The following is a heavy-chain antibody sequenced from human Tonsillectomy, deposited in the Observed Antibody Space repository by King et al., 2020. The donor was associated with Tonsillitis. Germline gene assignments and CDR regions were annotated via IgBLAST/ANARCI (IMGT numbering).Heavy chain of an antibody. J-gene: IGHJ5*02. V-gene: IGHV4-39*01. CDR3: ARVAARPPPANWFDP. CDR1: GGSISSSSYY. D-gene: IGHD6-6*01. CDR2: IYYSGST. Sequence: VQLQESGPGLVKPSETLSLTCTVSGGSISSSSYYWGWIRQPPGKGLEWIGSIYYSGSTYYNPSLKSRVTISVDTSKNQFSLKLSSVTAADTAVYYCARVAARPPPANWFDPWGQGTLVTVSS.